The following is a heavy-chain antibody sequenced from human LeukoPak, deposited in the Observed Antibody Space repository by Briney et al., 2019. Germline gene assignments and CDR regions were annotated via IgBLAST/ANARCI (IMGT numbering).Heavy chain of an antibody. CDR3: AKDRGTVTPTYFDY. V-gene: IGHV3-23*01. CDR2: VTGSGSDT. D-gene: IGHD4-17*01. CDR1: GFTFSSYA. J-gene: IGHJ4*02. Sequence: GGSLRLSCAASGFTFSSYAMGWVGQAPGKGLEWFSTVTGSGSDTYCADSVRGRLTISRDNSKNTLYLQMNSQRAEDTALYYCAKDRGTVTPTYFDYWGQGTLVTVSS.